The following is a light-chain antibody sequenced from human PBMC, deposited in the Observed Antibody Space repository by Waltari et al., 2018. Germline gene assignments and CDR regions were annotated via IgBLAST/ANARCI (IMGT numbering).Light chain of an antibody. CDR1: SSDVGGYNY. J-gene: IGLJ2*01. Sequence: QSALTQPASVSGSPGQSITISCTGTSSDVGGYNYVSWYQQHPGKAPKLMIYEVSNRPSGVSNRFSGSKSGNTASLPISGRQAEDEADYYCSSYTSSSTPHVVFGGGTKLTVL. CDR3: SSYTSSSTPHVV. V-gene: IGLV2-14*01. CDR2: EVS.